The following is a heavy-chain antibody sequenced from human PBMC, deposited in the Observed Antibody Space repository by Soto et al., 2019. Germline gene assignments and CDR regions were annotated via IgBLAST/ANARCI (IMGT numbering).Heavy chain of an antibody. CDR3: AADWSNRPFDF. CDR1: GFTFTSSA. Sequence: GKVSCKSSGFTFTSSAVQWVRQARGQRLEWIGWIVVGSGNTNYAQKFQERVTITRDMSTSTAYMELSSLRSEDTAVYYCAADWSNRPFDFWGQGTLVTVSS. V-gene: IGHV1-58*01. J-gene: IGHJ4*02. D-gene: IGHD3-3*01. CDR2: IVVGSGNT.